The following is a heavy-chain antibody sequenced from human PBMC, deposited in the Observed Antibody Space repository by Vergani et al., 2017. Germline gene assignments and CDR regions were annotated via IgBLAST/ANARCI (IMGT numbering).Heavy chain of an antibody. Sequence: QVQLQQWGAGLLKPSETLSLTCAVYGGSFSGYYWSWIRQPPGKGLEWIGEINHSGSTNYNPSLKSRVTISVDTSKNQFSLKLRAVTAADTAVYYCARGSIAARRATYYYYMDVWGKGTTVTVSS. CDR1: GGSFSGYY. CDR2: INHSGST. J-gene: IGHJ6*03. V-gene: IGHV4-34*01. CDR3: ARGSIAARRATYYYYMDV. D-gene: IGHD6-6*01.